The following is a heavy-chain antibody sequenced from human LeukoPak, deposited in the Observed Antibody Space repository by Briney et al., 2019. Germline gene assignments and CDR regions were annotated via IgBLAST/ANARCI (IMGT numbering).Heavy chain of an antibody. D-gene: IGHD4-17*01. Sequence: GGSLRLSCAAPGFTFSSYAMSWFRLSPGKGLEWLSYITSSGTTSDYADSVKGRFTISRDNAKNSMYLQMNSLRPEDTAVYYCARDPDYGDPDWGQGTLVTVSS. CDR1: GFTFSSYA. V-gene: IGHV3-11*01. J-gene: IGHJ4*02. CDR2: ITSSGTTS. CDR3: ARDPDYGDPD.